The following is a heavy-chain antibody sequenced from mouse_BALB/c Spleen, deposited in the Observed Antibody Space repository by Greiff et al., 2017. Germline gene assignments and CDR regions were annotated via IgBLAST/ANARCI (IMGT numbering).Heavy chain of an antibody. D-gene: IGHD1-2*01. CDR2: IYPGDGDT. J-gene: IGHJ4*01. CDR1: GYAFSSYW. V-gene: IGHV1-80*01. Sequence: QVQLKQSGAELVRPGSSVKISCKASGYAFSSYWMNWVKQRPGQGLEWIGQIYPGDGDTNYNGKFKGKATLTADKSSSTAYMQLSSLTSEDSAVYFCASGHYYGDYAMDYWGQGTSVTVSS. CDR3: ASGHYYGDYAMDY.